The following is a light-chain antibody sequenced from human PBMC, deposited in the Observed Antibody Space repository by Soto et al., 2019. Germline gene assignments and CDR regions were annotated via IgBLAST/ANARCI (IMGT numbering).Light chain of an antibody. Sequence: EIVLTQSPGTLSLSPGERATLSCRASQSVSPYLAWYQHKPGQAPRLIIYGASGRATGLPDRFSGSGSGTDFTLPISRLEPEDFAVYFCQQYGSSPPVTFGPGTKVDIK. CDR3: QQYGSSPPVT. V-gene: IGKV3-20*01. CDR2: GAS. J-gene: IGKJ3*01. CDR1: QSVSPY.